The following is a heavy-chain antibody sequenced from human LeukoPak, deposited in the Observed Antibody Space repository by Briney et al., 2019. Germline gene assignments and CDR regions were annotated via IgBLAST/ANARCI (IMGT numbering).Heavy chain of an antibody. CDR1: GFIFNNYA. J-gene: IGHJ6*03. CDR3: ARAGELRYMDV. Sequence: GGSLRLFCAASGFIFNNYAMNWVRQAPGKGLEWVSTIKGIGPTTYYADSLKGRFTISRDNAKNSLFLQMSSLRADDTAIYYCARAGELRYMDVWGKGTAVTVSS. CDR2: IKGIGPTT. D-gene: IGHD3-16*01. V-gene: IGHV3-48*03.